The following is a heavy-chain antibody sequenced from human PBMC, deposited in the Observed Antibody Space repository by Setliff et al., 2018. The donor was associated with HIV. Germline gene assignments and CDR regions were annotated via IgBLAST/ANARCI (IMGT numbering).Heavy chain of an antibody. Sequence: SETLSLTCIVSGGSISSSSHYWGWIRQPPGKGLEWIGNIYYSGSTYYNPSLKSRVTISVDKSKNQFSLKLSSVTAADTAVYYCARGNPDYDILTGYWSHYFDYWGQGTLVTVSS. V-gene: IGHV4-39*07. CDR2: IYYSGST. J-gene: IGHJ4*02. CDR1: GGSISSSSHY. CDR3: ARGNPDYDILTGYWSHYFDY. D-gene: IGHD3-9*01.